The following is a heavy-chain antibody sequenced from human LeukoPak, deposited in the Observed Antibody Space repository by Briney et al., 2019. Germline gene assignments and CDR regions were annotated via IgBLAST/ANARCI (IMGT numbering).Heavy chain of an antibody. D-gene: IGHD5-18*01. J-gene: IGHJ4*02. V-gene: IGHV3-21*01. Sequence: PGGSLRLSCAASGFTFSSYSMNWVRQAPGKGLEWVSSISSSSSYIYYADSVKGRFTISRDNAKNSLYLQMNSLRAEDTAVYYCARDPGGNTYGRYFDYWGQGTLVTVSS. CDR1: GFTFSSYS. CDR2: ISSSSSYI. CDR3: ARDPGGNTYGRYFDY.